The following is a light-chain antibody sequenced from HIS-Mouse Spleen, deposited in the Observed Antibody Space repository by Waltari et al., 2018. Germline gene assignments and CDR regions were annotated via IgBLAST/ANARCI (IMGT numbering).Light chain of an antibody. V-gene: IGKV1-9*01. CDR1: QGISSY. J-gene: IGKJ1*01. Sequence: DIQLTQSPSFLSALVGDKVTNTCRPSQGISSYLAWYQQKPGKAPKLLIYAASTLQSGVPSRFSGSGSGTEFTLTISSLQPEDFATYYCQQLNSYPPTFGQGTKVEIK. CDR3: QQLNSYPPT. CDR2: AAS.